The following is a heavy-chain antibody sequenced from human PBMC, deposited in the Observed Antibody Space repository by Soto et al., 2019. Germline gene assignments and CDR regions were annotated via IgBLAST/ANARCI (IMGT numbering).Heavy chain of an antibody. V-gene: IGHV3-30*18. CDR1: GFTFSSYG. CDR2: ISYDGSNK. D-gene: IGHD2-15*01. Sequence: GGSLRLSCAASGFTFSSYGMHWVRQAPGKGLEWVAVISYDGSNKYYADSVKGRSTISRDNSKNTLYLQMNSLRAEDTAVYYCAKGLGYCSGGSCYSVDYWGQGTLVTVSS. CDR3: AKGLGYCSGGSCYSVDY. J-gene: IGHJ4*02.